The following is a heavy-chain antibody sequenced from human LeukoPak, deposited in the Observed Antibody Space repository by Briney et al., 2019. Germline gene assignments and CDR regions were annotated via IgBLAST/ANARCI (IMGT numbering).Heavy chain of an antibody. CDR2: INHSGST. V-gene: IGHV4-34*01. Sequence: SETLSLTCAVYGGSFSGYYWSWIRQPPGKGLEWIGEINHSGSTNYNPSLKSRVTISVDTSKNQFSLKLSSVTAADTAVYYCARSRPYYDSSGYYYGFDYWGQGTLVTASS. CDR1: GGSFSGYY. D-gene: IGHD3-22*01. J-gene: IGHJ4*02. CDR3: ARSRPYYDSSGYYYGFDY.